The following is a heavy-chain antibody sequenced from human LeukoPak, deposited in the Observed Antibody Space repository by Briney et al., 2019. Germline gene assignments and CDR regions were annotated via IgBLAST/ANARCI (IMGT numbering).Heavy chain of an antibody. V-gene: IGHV1-46*01. Sequence: ASVKVSCKASGYTFTSYYMNWVRQAPGQGLKWMGIINPSGGSTSYAQKFQGRVTMTRDTSTSTVYMELSSLRSEDTAVYYCARDDYDILTGYYPSPFDYWGQGTLVTVSS. CDR2: INPSGGST. J-gene: IGHJ4*02. CDR3: ARDDYDILTGYYPSPFDY. D-gene: IGHD3-9*01. CDR1: GYTFTSYY.